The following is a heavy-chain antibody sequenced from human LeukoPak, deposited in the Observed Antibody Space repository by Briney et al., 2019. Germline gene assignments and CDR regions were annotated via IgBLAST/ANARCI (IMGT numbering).Heavy chain of an antibody. CDR2: ISSSSSYI. Sequence: GGSLRLSCAASEFTFSSYSMNWVRQAPGKGLEWVSSISSSSSYIYYADSVKGRFTISRDNAKNSLYLQMNSLRAEDTAVYYCARMYDSSGYYYFQHWGQGTLVTVSS. J-gene: IGHJ1*01. CDR3: ARMYDSSGYYYFQH. CDR1: EFTFSSYS. V-gene: IGHV3-21*01. D-gene: IGHD3-22*01.